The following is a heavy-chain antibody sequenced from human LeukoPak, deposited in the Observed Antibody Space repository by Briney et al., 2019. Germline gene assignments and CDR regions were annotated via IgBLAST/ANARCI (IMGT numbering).Heavy chain of an antibody. CDR1: GFAFSVYA. Sequence: GGSLRLSCTASGFAFSVYAMSWLRQPPGKGLEWVSTINANSGTASYAASVRGRFTISRDNSKNTLYLQLNTLRADDTATYYCAKPISGGLAVTADWFHPWGQGTLVVVSS. J-gene: IGHJ5*01. CDR3: AKPISGGLAVTADWFHP. V-gene: IGHV3-23*01. D-gene: IGHD6-19*01. CDR2: INANSGTA.